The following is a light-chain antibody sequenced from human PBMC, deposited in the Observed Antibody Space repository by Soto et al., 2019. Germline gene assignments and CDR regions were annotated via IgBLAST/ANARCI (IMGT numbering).Light chain of an antibody. J-gene: IGLJ1*01. CDR3: GSWDSSLSAYV. CDR2: DDN. Sequence: QSVLTRPPSVSGAPGQRVTISCTGSSSNIGAGYVVHWYQQLPGAAPKLLIYDDNKRPSGIPDRFSGSKSGTSATLGITGFQTGDEADYYCGSWDSSLSAYVFGTGTKVTVL. CDR1: SSNIGAGY. V-gene: IGLV1-51*01.